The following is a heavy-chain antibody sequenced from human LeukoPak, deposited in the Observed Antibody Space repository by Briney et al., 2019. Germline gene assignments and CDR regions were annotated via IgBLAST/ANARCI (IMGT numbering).Heavy chain of an antibody. Sequence: GESLKISCKGSGYSFTSYRIGWVRQMPGKGLEWMGIIYPGDSDSRYSPSFQGHVTISADKSISTAYLQWNSLKASDTAMYYCARPSPFYYDTSGPFDIWGQGTMVTVSS. CDR2: IYPGDSDS. CDR3: ARPSPFYYDTSGPFDI. D-gene: IGHD3-22*01. V-gene: IGHV5-51*01. CDR1: GYSFTSYR. J-gene: IGHJ3*02.